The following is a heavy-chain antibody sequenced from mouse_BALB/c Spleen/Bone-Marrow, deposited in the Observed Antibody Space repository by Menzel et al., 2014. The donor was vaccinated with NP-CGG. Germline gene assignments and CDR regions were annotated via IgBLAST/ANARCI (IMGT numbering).Heavy chain of an antibody. Sequence: QVQLQQSGAELVRPGSSVKISCKDSDYAFSTYWMNWVKQRPGQGLEWIGQICPGDGDTNYNEKFKGKATLTADKSSSTASIQLSSLTSEGSAVYCCARVGFSFDYWGQGNTLTVSS. CDR2: ICPGDGDT. V-gene: IGHV1-80*01. CDR1: DYAFSTYW. CDR3: ARVGFSFDY. D-gene: IGHD3-1*01. J-gene: IGHJ2*01.